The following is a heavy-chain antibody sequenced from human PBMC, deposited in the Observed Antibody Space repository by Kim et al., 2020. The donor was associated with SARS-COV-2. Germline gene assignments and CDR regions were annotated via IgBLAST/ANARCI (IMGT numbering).Heavy chain of an antibody. Sequence: SETLSLTCTVSGGSISSYYWSWIRQPPGKGLEWIGYIYYSGSTNYNPSLKSRVTISVDTSKNQFSLKLSSVTAADTAVYYCARALVGAIYYIVYCGQRDLWTVSS. J-gene: IGHJ4*02. CDR1: GGSISSYY. D-gene: IGHD1-26*01. CDR2: IYYSGST. V-gene: IGHV4-59*13. CDR3: ARALVGAIYYIVY.